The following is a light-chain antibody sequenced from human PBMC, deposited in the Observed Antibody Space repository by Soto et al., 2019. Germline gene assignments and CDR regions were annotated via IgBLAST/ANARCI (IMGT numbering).Light chain of an antibody. CDR2: GAS. J-gene: IGKJ5*01. Sequence: PEERVTLSCKASQSISSSFLTWYQQKLGQAPRLLIYGASTRATGIPARFSGSGSGTDFTLTISRLEPEDFAVYYCQQRKNWQVTFGQGTRLEV. CDR1: QSISSSF. V-gene: IGKV3D-20*02. CDR3: QQRKNWQVT.